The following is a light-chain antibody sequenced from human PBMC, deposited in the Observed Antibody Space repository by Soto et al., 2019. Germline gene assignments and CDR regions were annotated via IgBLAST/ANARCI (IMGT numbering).Light chain of an antibody. CDR1: QNIKNS. V-gene: IGKV1-39*01. CDR3: QESYTAGLT. J-gene: IGKJ4*01. Sequence: DIRLTQSPSSLSASVGDRVTITCRASQNIKNSLNWYQHQPGKAPKLLIYAAASLQRGVPSRFSGGGFGTDFTLTIRSLQPEDFATYYCQESYTAGLTFGGGTKVDIK. CDR2: AAA.